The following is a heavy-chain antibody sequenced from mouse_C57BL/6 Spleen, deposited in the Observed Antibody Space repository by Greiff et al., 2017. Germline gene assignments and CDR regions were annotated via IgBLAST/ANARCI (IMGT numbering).Heavy chain of an antibody. J-gene: IGHJ3*01. CDR1: GFTFSSYA. Sequence: EVQLQESGGGLVKPGGSLKLSCAASGFTFSSYAMSWVRQTPEKRLEWVATISDGGSYTYYPDNVKGRFTISRDNAKNNLYLQMSHLKSEDTAMYYCARDETGAGFAYWGQGTLVTVSA. D-gene: IGHD4-1*01. CDR2: ISDGGSYT. CDR3: ARDETGAGFAY. V-gene: IGHV5-4*01.